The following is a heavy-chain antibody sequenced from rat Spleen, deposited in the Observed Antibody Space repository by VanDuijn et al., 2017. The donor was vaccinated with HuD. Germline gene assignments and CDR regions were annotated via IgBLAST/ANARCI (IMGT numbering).Heavy chain of an antibody. CDR3: ARHDDY. CDR2: ISYDGSRT. Sequence: EVQLVESGGGLVQPGRSMKLSCAASGLSFSNYDMAWVRQAPTKGLEWVAVISYDGSRTYYRDSVKGRFTISRDNAKSTLYLQMDSLRSEDTATYYCARHDDYWGQGVMVTVSS. V-gene: IGHV5-29*01. CDR1: GLSFSNYD. J-gene: IGHJ2*01.